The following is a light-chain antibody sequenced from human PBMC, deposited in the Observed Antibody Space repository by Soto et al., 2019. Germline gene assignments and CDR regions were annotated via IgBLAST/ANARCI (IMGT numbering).Light chain of an antibody. J-gene: IGKJ5*01. CDR3: QQRNIWPPVT. CDR1: QGIGDT. V-gene: IGKV3-11*01. Sequence: EVVMRQSPANLSVSPGEGATLSCRASQGIGDTLAWYQHKPGQTPRLLIYDTSTRATGVPTRFSGSGSGTDFTLTISSLEPEDSAIYYCQQRNIWPPVTFGQGTRLEIK. CDR2: DTS.